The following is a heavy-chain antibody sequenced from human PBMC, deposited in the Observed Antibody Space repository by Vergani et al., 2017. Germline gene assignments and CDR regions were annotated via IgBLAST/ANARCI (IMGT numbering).Heavy chain of an antibody. J-gene: IGHJ4*02. CDR1: GYTFTGYY. CDR2: ITPNSGGP. CDR3: ARDEGYSYGWGRGDFDY. Sequence: QVQLVQSGAEVKKPGASVKVSCKASGYTFTGYYMHWVRQAPGQGLEWMGRITPNSGGPNNAQKFQGRVTITADETTSTAYMKLSSLRSEDTAGSYCARDEGYSYGWGRGDFDYWGQGTLVTVSS. V-gene: IGHV1-2*06. D-gene: IGHD5-18*01.